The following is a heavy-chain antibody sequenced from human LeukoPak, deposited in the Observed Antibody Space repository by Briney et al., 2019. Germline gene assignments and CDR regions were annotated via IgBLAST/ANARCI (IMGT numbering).Heavy chain of an antibody. CDR3: AIGDWGGSGSYYNPFVY. Sequence: SGGSLRPSCAASGFTFSSYSMNWVRQAPGKGLEWVSYISSSSSTIYYADSVKGRFTISRDNAKNSLYLQMNSLRAEDTAVYYCAIGDWGGSGSYYNPFVYWGQGTLVTVSS. CDR2: ISSSSSTI. CDR1: GFTFSSYS. V-gene: IGHV3-48*01. J-gene: IGHJ4*02. D-gene: IGHD3-10*01.